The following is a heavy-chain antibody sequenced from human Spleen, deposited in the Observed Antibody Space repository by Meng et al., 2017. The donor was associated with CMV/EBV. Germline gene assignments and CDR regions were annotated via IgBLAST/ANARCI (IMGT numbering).Heavy chain of an antibody. CDR1: GFTLRGFA. CDR2: IRSKATSYTT. J-gene: IGHJ4*02. Sequence: WAATGFTLRGFAMDGVRQESGKGLEGVDRIRSKATSYTTAYAASVKGRFPISRDHSKNTAYLEMNSLKAEDTPVYYCTSYGGGYFDYWGQGTLVTVSS. D-gene: IGHD4-17*01. V-gene: IGHV3-73*01. CDR3: TSYGGGYFDY.